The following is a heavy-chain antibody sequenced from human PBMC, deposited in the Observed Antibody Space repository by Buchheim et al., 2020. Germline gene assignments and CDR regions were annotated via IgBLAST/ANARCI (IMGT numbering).Heavy chain of an antibody. V-gene: IGHV3-33*01. J-gene: IGHJ4*02. D-gene: IGHD6-6*01. Sequence: QVQLVESGGGVVQPGRSLRLSCAASGFTFSSYGMHWVRQAPGKGLEWVAVIWYDGSNKYYADSVKGRFTISRDNSKNTLYLQMNSLRAEDTAVYYCARRRRGSSSKEAMFDYWGQGTL. CDR1: GFTFSSYG. CDR3: ARRRRGSSSKEAMFDY. CDR2: IWYDGSNK.